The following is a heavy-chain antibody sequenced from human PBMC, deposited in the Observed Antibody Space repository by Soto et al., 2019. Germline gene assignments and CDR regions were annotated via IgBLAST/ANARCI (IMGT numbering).Heavy chain of an antibody. CDR1: GYTFTSYA. J-gene: IGHJ4*02. CDR2: INAGNGNT. Sequence: ASVKVSCKASGYTFTSYAMNWVRQAPGQRLEWMGWINAGNGNTKYSQKFQGRVTITRDTSASTAYMELSSLRSEDTAVYYCAREVFSGYTYGYDYWGQGTLVTVSS. V-gene: IGHV1-3*01. CDR3: AREVFSGYTYGYDY. D-gene: IGHD5-18*01.